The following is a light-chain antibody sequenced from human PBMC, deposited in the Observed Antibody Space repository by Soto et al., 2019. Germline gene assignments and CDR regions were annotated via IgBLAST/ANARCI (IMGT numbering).Light chain of an antibody. CDR1: SSDVGGYNY. CDR2: EVS. V-gene: IGLV2-14*01. J-gene: IGLJ1*01. Sequence: QSVVTHPASVSWSPGHSITISCTGTSSDVGGYNYVSWYQQHPGKAPKLMIYEVSNRPSGVSNRFSGSKSGNTAPLTISGLQAEDEADYYCSSYTSSSTLYVFGTGTKVT. CDR3: SSYTSSSTLYV.